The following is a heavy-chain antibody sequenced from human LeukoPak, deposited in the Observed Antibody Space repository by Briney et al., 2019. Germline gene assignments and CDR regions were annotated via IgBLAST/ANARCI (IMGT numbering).Heavy chain of an antibody. CDR1: GGSISSGGYY. J-gene: IGHJ5*02. D-gene: IGHD6-19*01. Sequence: SETLSLTCTVSGGSISSGGYYWSWIRQHPGKGLEWIGYIYYSGSTYYNPSLKSRVTISVDTSKNQFSLKRSSVTAADTAVYYCARDAYSSGSGWFDPWGQGTLVTVSS. CDR2: IYYSGST. CDR3: ARDAYSSGSGWFDP. V-gene: IGHV4-31*03.